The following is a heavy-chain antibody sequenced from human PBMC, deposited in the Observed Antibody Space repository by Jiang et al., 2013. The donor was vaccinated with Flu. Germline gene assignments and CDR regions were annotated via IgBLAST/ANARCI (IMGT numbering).Heavy chain of an antibody. J-gene: IGHJ4*02. CDR3: VRDGGANGDYYFDH. V-gene: IGHV1-2*02. CDR1: GYTFTDYY. Sequence: GAEVKKPGASVKVSCKASGYTFTDYYMHWVRQAPGRGFEWMGWISPKSGNTMYAQNFQGGVTMTRDTSIGTIYMELSRLTSDDTAVYYCVRDGGANGDYYFDHWGQGTLVTVSS. CDR2: ISPKSGNT. D-gene: IGHD4-17*01.